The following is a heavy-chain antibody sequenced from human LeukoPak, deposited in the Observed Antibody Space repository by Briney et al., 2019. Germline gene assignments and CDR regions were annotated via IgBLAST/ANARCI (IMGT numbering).Heavy chain of an antibody. D-gene: IGHD3-9*01. CDR2: IYYSGST. CDR1: GGSISSYY. V-gene: IGHV4-59*01. Sequence: SETLSLTCTVSGGSISSYYWSWLRQPPGKGLEWIGYIYYSGSTNYNPSLKSRVTISVDTSKNQFSLKLSSVTAADTAVYYCAGKRGLTGEDYWGQGTLVTVSS. J-gene: IGHJ4*02. CDR3: AGKRGLTGEDY.